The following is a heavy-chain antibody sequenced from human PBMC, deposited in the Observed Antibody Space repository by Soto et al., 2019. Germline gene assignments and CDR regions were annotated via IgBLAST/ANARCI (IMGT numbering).Heavy chain of an antibody. D-gene: IGHD6-19*01. V-gene: IGHV3-21*01. CDR3: ARDESGWSNWFDP. CDR1: GFTFSSYS. J-gene: IGHJ5*02. CDR2: ISSSSSYI. Sequence: GGSLRLSCAASGFTFSSYSMNWVRQAPGKGLEWVSSISSSSSYIYYADSVKGRFTISRDNAKNSLYLQMNSLRAEDTAVYYCARDESGWSNWFDPWGQGTLVTVSS.